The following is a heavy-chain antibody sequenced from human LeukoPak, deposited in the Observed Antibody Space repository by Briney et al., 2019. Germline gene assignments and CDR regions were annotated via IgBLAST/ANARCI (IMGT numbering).Heavy chain of an antibody. V-gene: IGHV3-21*01. D-gene: IGHD3-10*01. J-gene: IGHJ4*02. CDR1: GFALRSYT. CDR3: AREWLSGSSGDSH. Sequence: GGSLRLSCAASGFALRSYTVTWVRQAPGKGLEWVSSISSTSAYIYYAESVKGRFSISRDNVDNVVHLQMSSLTNEDTAVYYCAREWLSGSSGDSHWGQGTLVTVSS. CDR2: ISSTSAYI.